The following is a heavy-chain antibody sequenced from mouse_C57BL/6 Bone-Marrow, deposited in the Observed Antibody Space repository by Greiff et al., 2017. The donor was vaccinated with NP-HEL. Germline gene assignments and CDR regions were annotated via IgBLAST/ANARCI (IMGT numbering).Heavy chain of an antibody. CDR1: GFTFSDYY. CDR2: INYDGSST. J-gene: IGHJ1*03. CDR3: ATYDWYFDV. V-gene: IGHV5-16*01. D-gene: IGHD2-12*01. Sequence: EVQRVESEGGSVQPGSSMKLSCTASGFTFSDYYMAWVRQVPEKGLEWVANINYDGSSTYYLDSLKSRFIISRDNAKNILYLQMSSLKSEDTATYYCATYDWYFDVWGTGTTVTVSS.